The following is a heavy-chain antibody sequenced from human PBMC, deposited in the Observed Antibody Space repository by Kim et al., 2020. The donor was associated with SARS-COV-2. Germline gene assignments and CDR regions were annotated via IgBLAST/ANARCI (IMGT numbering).Heavy chain of an antibody. D-gene: IGHD6-19*01. J-gene: IGHJ2*01. Sequence: GGSLRLSCAASGFTFSSYAMSWVRQAPGKGLEWVSAISGSGGSTYYADSVKGRFTISRDNSKSTLYLQMNSLRAEDTAVYYCAKSGDSSGLSLWSVPAHWYFDLWGRGTLVTVSS. CDR3: AKSGDSSGLSLWSVPAHWYFDL. V-gene: IGHV3-23*01. CDR1: GFTFSSYA. CDR2: ISGSGGST.